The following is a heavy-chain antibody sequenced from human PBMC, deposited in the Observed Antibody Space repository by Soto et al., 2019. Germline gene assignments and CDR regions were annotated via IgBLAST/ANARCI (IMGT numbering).Heavy chain of an antibody. CDR1: GFTFSSYA. D-gene: IGHD5-12*01. J-gene: IGHJ4*02. CDR3: AKEYKITWLLRYYFDY. V-gene: IGHV3-23*01. Sequence: PGGSLRLSCAASGFTFSSYAMSWVRQAPGKGLEWASAISGSGGSTYYADSVKGRFTISRDNSKNTLYLQMNSLRAEDTAVYNCAKEYKITWLLRYYFDYWGQGTLVTVSS. CDR2: ISGSGGST.